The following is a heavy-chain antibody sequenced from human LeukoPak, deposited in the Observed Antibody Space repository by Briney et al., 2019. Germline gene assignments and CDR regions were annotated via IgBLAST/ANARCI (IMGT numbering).Heavy chain of an antibody. D-gene: IGHD1-26*01. V-gene: IGHV3-23*01. J-gene: IGHJ5*02. Sequence: GGSLRLSCAASGFTFSSYAMSWVRQAPGKGLEWVSAISGSDGSTYYADSMKGRFTISRDNSKNTLYLQMNSLRAEDTAVYYCARGPPVGADNWFDPWGQGTLVTVSS. CDR2: ISGSDGST. CDR3: ARGPPVGADNWFDP. CDR1: GFTFSSYA.